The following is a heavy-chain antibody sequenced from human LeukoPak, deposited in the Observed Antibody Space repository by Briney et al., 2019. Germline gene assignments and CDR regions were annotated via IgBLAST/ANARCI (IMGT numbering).Heavy chain of an antibody. J-gene: IGHJ4*02. V-gene: IGHV1-69*13. CDR3: ARGMDYYDSSGYYWGYYFDY. CDR1: GGTFSSYA. CDR2: IIPIFGTA. Sequence: SVKVSCKASGGTFSSYAISWVRQAPGQGLEWMGGIIPIFGTANYAQKFQGRVTITADESTSTAYMELRSLRSDDTAVYYCARGMDYYDSSGYYWGYYFDYWGQGTLVTVSS. D-gene: IGHD3-22*01.